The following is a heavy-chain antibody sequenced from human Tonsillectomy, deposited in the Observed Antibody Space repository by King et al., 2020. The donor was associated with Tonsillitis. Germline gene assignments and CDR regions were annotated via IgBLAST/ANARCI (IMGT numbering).Heavy chain of an antibody. Sequence: HVQLVESGAEVKKPGASVKVSCKASGYTFTGYYMHWVRQAPGQGLEWMGWINPNSGGTNYAQKFQGRVTMTRETSISTAYMELSRLRSDDTAVYYCARAGPDDFWSGYPRYYYGMDVWGQGTTVTVSS. CDR1: GYTFTGYY. CDR3: ARAGPDDFWSGYPRYYYGMDV. D-gene: IGHD3-3*01. V-gene: IGHV1-2*02. CDR2: INPNSGGT. J-gene: IGHJ6*02.